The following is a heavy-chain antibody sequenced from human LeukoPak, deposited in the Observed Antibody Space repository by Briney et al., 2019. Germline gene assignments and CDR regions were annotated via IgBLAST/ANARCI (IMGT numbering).Heavy chain of an antibody. CDR2: ISGSGAGT. V-gene: IGHV3-23*01. J-gene: IGHJ4*02. Sequence: GGSLRLSCAASGFTFSSYAMSWVRQAPGKGLEWVSTISGSGAGTYYADSVKGRFTISRDSPKNTLYLQMNSLRAEDTAIYYCAKGTRGSGTSYNDDYWGQGTLVTVSS. CDR3: AKGTRGSGTSYNDDY. CDR1: GFTFSSYA. D-gene: IGHD3-10*01.